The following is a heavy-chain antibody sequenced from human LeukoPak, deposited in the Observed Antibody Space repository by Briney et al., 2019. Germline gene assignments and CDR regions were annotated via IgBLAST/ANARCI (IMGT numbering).Heavy chain of an antibody. V-gene: IGHV3-30-3*01. J-gene: IGHJ4*02. CDR3: AREGHYYDSSGQYPFFDY. D-gene: IGHD3-22*01. CDR1: GFTFSSYA. CDR2: ISYDGSNK. Sequence: GGSLRLSCAASGFTFSSYAMHWVRQAPGKGLEWVAVISYDGSNKYYADSVKGRFTISRDNSKNTLYLQMNSLRAEDTAVYYCAREGHYYDSSGQYPFFDYWGQGTLVTVSS.